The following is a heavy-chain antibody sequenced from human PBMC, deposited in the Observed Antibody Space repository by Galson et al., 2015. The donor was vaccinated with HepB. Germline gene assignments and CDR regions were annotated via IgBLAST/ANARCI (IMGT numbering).Heavy chain of an antibody. CDR1: GYTFTSYG. D-gene: IGHD3-22*01. CDR2: ISAYNGNT. CDR3: ASSRSYYYDSSGYPSCDY. J-gene: IGHJ4*02. V-gene: IGHV1-18*01. Sequence: SVKVSCKASGYTFTSYGISWVRQAPGQGLEWMGWISAYNGNTNYAQKLQGRVTMTTDASTSTAYMELRSLRSDDTAVYYCASSRSYYYDSSGYPSCDYWGQGTLVTVSS.